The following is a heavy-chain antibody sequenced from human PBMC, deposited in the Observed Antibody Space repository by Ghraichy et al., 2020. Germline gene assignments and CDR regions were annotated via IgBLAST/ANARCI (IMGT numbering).Heavy chain of an antibody. J-gene: IGHJ5*02. V-gene: IGHV1-18*04. Sequence: ASVKVSCKASGYTFTNYGITWVRQAPGQGLEWVGWIRYNGNTNYAENLQARVSMTTDISTSTAYMELRSLRSDDTAVYYCARGINWFDPWGQGTLVTGSS. D-gene: IGHD3-16*01. CDR3: ARGINWFDP. CDR1: GYTFTNYG. CDR2: IRYNGNT.